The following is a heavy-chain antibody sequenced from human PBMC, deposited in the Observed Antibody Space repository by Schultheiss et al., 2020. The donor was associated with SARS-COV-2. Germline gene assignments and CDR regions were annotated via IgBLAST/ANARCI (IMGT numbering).Heavy chain of an antibody. CDR1: GGSISSGGYY. J-gene: IGHJ6*02. CDR3: ARVWQGPRAGMDV. V-gene: IGHV4-31*03. Sequence: SETLSLTCTVSGGSISSGGYYWSWIRQHPGKGLEWIGEINHSGSTNYNPSLKSRVTISVDTSKNQFSLKLSSVTAADTAVYYCARVWQGPRAGMDVWGQGTTVTVSS. CDR2: INHSGST. D-gene: IGHD3-10*01.